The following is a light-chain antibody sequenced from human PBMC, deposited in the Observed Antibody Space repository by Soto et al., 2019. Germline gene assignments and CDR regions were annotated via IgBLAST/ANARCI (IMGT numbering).Light chain of an antibody. V-gene: IGLV2-14*02. J-gene: IGLJ2*01. CDR1: SSDVGSYNL. Sequence: QSALTQPASVSGSPGQSITISCTGTSSDVGSYNLVSWYQQHPGKAPKFIIYEASKRPSGISDRFSGFRSGNTASLTISGLQAEDEADYYCNSYTSSYTLVFGGGTKLTVL. CDR3: NSYTSSYTLV. CDR2: EAS.